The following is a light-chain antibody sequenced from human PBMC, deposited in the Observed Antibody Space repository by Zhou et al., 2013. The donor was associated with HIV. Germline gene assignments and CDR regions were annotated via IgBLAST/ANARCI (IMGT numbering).Light chain of an antibody. CDR1: QTVSSSH. J-gene: IGKJ2*01. CDR3: QHYGVSPYT. V-gene: IGKV3-20*01. Sequence: IVLTQSPGTLSVSPGERATLSCRASQTVSSSHLAWYAQKPGQAPRLIIYDVSSRPTGIPDRFSGSGSGTDFTLTISSLEPEDFAVYYCQHYGVSPYTFGPGTKLEI. CDR2: DVS.